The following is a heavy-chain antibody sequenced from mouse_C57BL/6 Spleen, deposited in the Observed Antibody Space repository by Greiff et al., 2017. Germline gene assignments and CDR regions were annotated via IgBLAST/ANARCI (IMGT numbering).Heavy chain of an antibody. CDR3: ARLREGYFDY. Sequence: EVQGVESGGDLVKPGGSLKLSCAASGFTFSSYGMSWVRQTPDKRLEWVATISSGGSYTYYPDSVKGRFTISRDNAKNTLYLQMSSLKSEDTAMYYCARLREGYFDYWGQGTTLTVSS. V-gene: IGHV5-6*01. CDR2: ISSGGSYT. J-gene: IGHJ2*01. CDR1: GFTFSSYG. D-gene: IGHD3-3*01.